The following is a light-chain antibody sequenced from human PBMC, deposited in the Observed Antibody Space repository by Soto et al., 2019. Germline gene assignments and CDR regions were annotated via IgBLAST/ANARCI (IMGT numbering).Light chain of an antibody. V-gene: IGLV9-49*01. CDR2: VGTGGIVG. CDR3: GADHGSGSNLRVV. Sequence: QSVLTQPPSASASLGASVTLTCTLSSGYSNYKVDWYQQRPGKGPRFVMRVGTGGIVGSKGDGIPDRFSVLGSGLNRYLTIKNIQEEDESDYHCGADHGSGSNLRVVFGGGTQLTVL. CDR1: SGYSNYK. J-gene: IGLJ2*01.